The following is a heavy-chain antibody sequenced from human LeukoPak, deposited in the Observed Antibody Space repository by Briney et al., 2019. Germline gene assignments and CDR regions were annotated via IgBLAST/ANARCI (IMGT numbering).Heavy chain of an antibody. V-gene: IGHV4-39*07. CDR1: GGSISSSNHY. Sequence: PSGTLSLTCAVSGGSISSSNHYWGWIRQPPGKGLEWIGTIYYSGSADYNPSLKSRVTISVDTSKNQFSLKLSSLTAADTAVYYCAKSGNYYFFDYWGQGTLATVSS. CDR3: AKSGNYYFFDY. J-gene: IGHJ4*02. D-gene: IGHD1-26*01. CDR2: IYYSGSA.